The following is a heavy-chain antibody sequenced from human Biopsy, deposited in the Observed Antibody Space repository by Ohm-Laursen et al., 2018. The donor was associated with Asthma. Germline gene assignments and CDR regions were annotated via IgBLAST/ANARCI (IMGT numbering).Heavy chain of an antibody. CDR2: INPNSGGT. CDR3: ARGQKSAGDRWFDP. D-gene: IGHD6-13*01. V-gene: IGHV1-2*06. CDR1: GYTFIGCH. Sequence: GASVKVSCKASGYTFIGCHIHWMRQAPGQGLEWMGRINPNSGGTNYAQKFQGRVTMTRDTSISTAYMEVSRLRSDDTAVYYCARGQKSAGDRWFDPWGQGTLVNVSS. J-gene: IGHJ5*02.